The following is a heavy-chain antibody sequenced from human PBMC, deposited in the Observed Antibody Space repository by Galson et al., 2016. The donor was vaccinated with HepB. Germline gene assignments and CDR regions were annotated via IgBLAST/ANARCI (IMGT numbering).Heavy chain of an antibody. Sequence: SLRLSCAASGFTLRSYAMHWVRQAPGKGPEFVSSITKDGSHTYYADSVKGRFTVSRDNSMNTLYLQMSSLHQGPIGLPPGTLLQEHLWG. V-gene: IGHV3-64*02. CDR2: ITKDGSHT. CDR1: GFTLRSYA. CDR3: TLLQEHL. J-gene: IGHJ6*01.